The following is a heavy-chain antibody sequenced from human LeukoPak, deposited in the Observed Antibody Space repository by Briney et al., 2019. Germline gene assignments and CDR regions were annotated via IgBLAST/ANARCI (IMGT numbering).Heavy chain of an antibody. J-gene: IGHJ5*02. V-gene: IGHV5-51*01. Sequence: GESLKISCKASGYSFTSYWIGWVRPVPGKGLEWMGIIYPGDSDTRYSPSFQGQVTISADKSINTAYLQWSSLKASDTAIYYCARHKGGYTYGHYWFDPWGQGTLVTVSS. CDR2: IYPGDSDT. D-gene: IGHD5-18*01. CDR3: ARHKGGYTYGHYWFDP. CDR1: GYSFTSYW.